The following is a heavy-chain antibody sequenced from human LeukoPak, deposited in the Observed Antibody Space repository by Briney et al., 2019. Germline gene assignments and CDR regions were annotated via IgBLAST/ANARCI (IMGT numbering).Heavy chain of an antibody. CDR1: GYTFTSYY. D-gene: IGHD3-9*01. CDR2: INPSGGST. J-gene: IGHJ3*02. CDR3: ARNGLTGSYKGGAFDI. V-gene: IGHV1-46*01. Sequence: ASVKVSCKASGYTFTSYYMHWVRQAPGQGLEWMGIINPSGGSTSHAQKFQGRVTMTRDTSTSTVYMELGSLRSEDTAVYYCARNGLTGSYKGGAFDIWGQGTMVTVSS.